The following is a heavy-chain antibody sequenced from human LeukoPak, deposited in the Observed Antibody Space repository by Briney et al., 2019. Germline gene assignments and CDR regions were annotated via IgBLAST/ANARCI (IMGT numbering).Heavy chain of an antibody. CDR1: GGSISSYY. CDR2: IYYSGST. V-gene: IGHV4-59*01. CDR3: ARQQGGYYPYYYYGMDV. Sequence: SETLSLTRTVSGGSISSYYWSWIRQPPGKGLEWIGYIYYSGSTNYNPSLKSRVTISVDTSKNQFSLKLSSVTAADTAVYYCARQQGGYYPYYYYGMDVWGQGTTVTVSS. D-gene: IGHD3-22*01. J-gene: IGHJ6*02.